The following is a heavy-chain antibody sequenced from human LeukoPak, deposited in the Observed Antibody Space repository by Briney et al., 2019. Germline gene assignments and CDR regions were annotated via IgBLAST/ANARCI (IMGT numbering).Heavy chain of an antibody. CDR3: ARDAWFGAGRTFAY. CDR1: GGSISSGSYY. J-gene: IGHJ4*02. D-gene: IGHD3-10*01. Sequence: SETLSLTCGVSGGSISSGSYYWSWIRQPAGKGLEWIGRIYTSGSTNYIPSLKSRLTISVDTSKNQFSLRLSSVTAADTAVYYCARDAWFGAGRTFAYWGQGTLVTVSS. V-gene: IGHV4-61*02. CDR2: IYTSGST.